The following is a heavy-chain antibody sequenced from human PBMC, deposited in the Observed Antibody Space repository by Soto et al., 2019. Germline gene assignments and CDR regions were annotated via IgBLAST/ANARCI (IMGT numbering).Heavy chain of an antibody. CDR1: GCSLSSGCYC. V-gene: IGHV4-31*03. Sequence: SETRARTGTVSGCSLSSGCYCWSWIRQHPGKGLEWIGYIYYSGSTYYNPSLKSRVTISVDTSKNQFSLKLSSVTAADTAVYYCARVFITRGYYYGMDVWGQGTTVTVSS. D-gene: IGHD3-22*01. CDR2: IYYSGST. CDR3: ARVFITRGYYYGMDV. J-gene: IGHJ6*02.